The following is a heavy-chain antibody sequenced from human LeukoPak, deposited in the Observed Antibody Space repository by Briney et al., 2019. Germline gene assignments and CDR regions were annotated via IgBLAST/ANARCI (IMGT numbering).Heavy chain of an antibody. Sequence: GASVKVSCKASGGTFSSYAISWVRQAPGQGLEWMGGIIPIFGTANYAQKFQGRVTITADESTSTAYMELSSLRSEDTAVYYCARGPWGYSGYGNYYYYMDVWGKGTTVTISS. CDR2: IIPIFGTA. V-gene: IGHV1-69*13. CDR3: ARGPWGYSGYGNYYYYMDV. CDR1: GGTFSSYA. J-gene: IGHJ6*03. D-gene: IGHD5-12*01.